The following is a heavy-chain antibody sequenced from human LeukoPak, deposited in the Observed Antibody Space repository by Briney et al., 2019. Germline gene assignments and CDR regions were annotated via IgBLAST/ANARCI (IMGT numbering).Heavy chain of an antibody. CDR3: LARSLVEVSGNYYMDV. CDR1: GFSIMNPA. J-gene: IGHJ6*03. V-gene: IGHV3-23*05. CDR2: IYGTAIST. D-gene: IGHD1-26*01. Sequence: PGGFLRLSCAPSGFSIMNPAMNWAPQAPGKGLEWVSAIYGTAISTVYADSVKGRFTISRDYSKNTLYLQMNNLRVEDTAVYYCLARSLVEVSGNYYMDVWGKGTTVSVSS.